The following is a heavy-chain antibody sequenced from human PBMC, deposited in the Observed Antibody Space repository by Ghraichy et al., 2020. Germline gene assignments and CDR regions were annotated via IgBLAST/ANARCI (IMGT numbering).Heavy chain of an antibody. J-gene: IGHJ4*02. CDR3: AKDIGEWELGRFDY. V-gene: IGHV3-9*01. D-gene: IGHD1-26*01. CDR1: GFTFDDYV. Sequence: LSLTCAASGFTFDDYVMHWVRQAPGKGLEWVSGISWNSGSIGYADSVKGRFTISRDNAKNSLYLQMNSLRAEDTALYYCAKDIGEWELGRFDYWGQGTLVTVSS. CDR2: ISWNSGSI.